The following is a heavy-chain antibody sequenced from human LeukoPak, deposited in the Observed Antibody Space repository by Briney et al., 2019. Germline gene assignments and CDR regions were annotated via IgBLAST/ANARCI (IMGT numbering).Heavy chain of an antibody. V-gene: IGHV3-21*01. CDR3: VRDNSRGQSLGVIY. J-gene: IGHJ4*02. Sequence: GGSLTLSCAASGYTFSDFSVNWVRQAPGKGLEWVSSISVRSNYRYYADSVRGRFTTSRDNAKNSLYLQMNSLRAEDTAVYYCVRDNSRGQSLGVIYWGQGSLVTVSS. D-gene: IGHD3-22*01. CDR1: GYTFSDFS. CDR2: ISVRSNYR.